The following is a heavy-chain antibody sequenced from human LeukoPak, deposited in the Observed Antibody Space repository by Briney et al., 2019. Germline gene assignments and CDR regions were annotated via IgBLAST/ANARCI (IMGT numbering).Heavy chain of an antibody. D-gene: IGHD3-10*01. CDR2: ISGSGGST. Sequence: PGGSLRLSCAASGFTFSSYGMSWVRQAPGKGLEWVSAISGSGGSTYYADSVKGRFTISRDNSKNTLYLQMNSLRAEDTAVYYCAKDLVPLIESIYGSGDDYWGQGTLVTVSS. CDR3: AKDLVPLIESIYGSGDDY. J-gene: IGHJ4*02. V-gene: IGHV3-23*01. CDR1: GFTFSSYG.